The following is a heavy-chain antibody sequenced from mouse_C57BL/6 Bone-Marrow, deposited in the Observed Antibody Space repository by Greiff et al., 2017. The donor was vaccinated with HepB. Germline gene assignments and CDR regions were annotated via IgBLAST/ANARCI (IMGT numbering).Heavy chain of an antibody. CDR3: AGRASLLSWFAY. V-gene: IGHV1-50*01. CDR1: GYTFTSYW. CDR2: IDPSDSYI. Sequence: QVQLQQSGAEFVKPGASVKLSCKASGYTFTSYWMQWVKQSPGQGLEWIGEIDPSDSYINYNQKFKGKATLTVDTSSSTAYMQLSSLTSEDSAVYYCAGRASLLSWFAYWGQGTLVTVSA. D-gene: IGHD3-1*01. J-gene: IGHJ3*01.